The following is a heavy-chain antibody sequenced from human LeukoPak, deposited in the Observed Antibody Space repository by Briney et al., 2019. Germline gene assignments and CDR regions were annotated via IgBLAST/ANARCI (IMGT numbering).Heavy chain of an antibody. CDR3: ARDSDYYYDSSAWGFDY. D-gene: IGHD3-22*01. Sequence: ASVKVSCKVSGYTFTSYGISWVRQAPGQGLEWMGWISAYNGNTNYVQKLQGRVTMTTDTSTSTAYMELRSLRSDDTAVYYCARDSDYYYDSSAWGFDYWGQGTLVTVSS. J-gene: IGHJ4*02. CDR1: GYTFTSYG. CDR2: ISAYNGNT. V-gene: IGHV1-18*01.